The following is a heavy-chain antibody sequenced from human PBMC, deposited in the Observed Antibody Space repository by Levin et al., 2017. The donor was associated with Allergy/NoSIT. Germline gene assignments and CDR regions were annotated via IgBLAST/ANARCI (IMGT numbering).Heavy chain of an antibody. J-gene: IGHJ6*02. D-gene: IGHD6-6*01. CDR3: ARGWIAARPWSFLDV. CDR1: GFSFSRYA. V-gene: IGHV3-30*04. Sequence: GESLKISCAATGFSFSRYAMHWVRQAPGKGLEWVAGISYDGDNKHYADSVKGRLTISRDNSKNTLYLQMTSLRDEDTNVYYCARGWIAARPWSFLDVWGQGTTVTVSS. CDR2: ISYDGDNK.